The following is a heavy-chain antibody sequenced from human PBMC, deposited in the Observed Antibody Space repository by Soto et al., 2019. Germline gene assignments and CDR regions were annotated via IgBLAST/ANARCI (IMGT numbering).Heavy chain of an antibody. CDR3: ATPYYYNH. CDR2: ITSNSDHI. V-gene: IGHV3-21*01. CDR1: GFMFSSYT. Sequence: PGGSLRLSCAASGFMFSSYTMSWVRQAPVKGLEWLSSITSNSDHIDYADSVRGRFTVSRDNARKSLYLQMDSLGAEDTGVYYCATPYYYNHWGPGTLVTVSS. J-gene: IGHJ4*02.